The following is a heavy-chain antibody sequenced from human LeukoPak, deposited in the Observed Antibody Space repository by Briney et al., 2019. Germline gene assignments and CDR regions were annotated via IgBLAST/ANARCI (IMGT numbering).Heavy chain of an antibody. Sequence: GGSLRLSCAASGFTFSSYAMSWVRQAPGKGLEWVSAISGSGDSTYYADSVKGRFTISRDNSKNTLYLQMNSLRAEDTAVYYCARRVGATGAFDIWGQGTMVTVSS. CDR1: GFTFSSYA. CDR2: ISGSGDST. V-gene: IGHV3-23*01. CDR3: ARRVGATGAFDI. D-gene: IGHD1-26*01. J-gene: IGHJ3*02.